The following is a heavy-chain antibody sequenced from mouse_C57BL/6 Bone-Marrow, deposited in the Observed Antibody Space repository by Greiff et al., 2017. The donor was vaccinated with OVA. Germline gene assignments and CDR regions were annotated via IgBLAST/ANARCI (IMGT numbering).Heavy chain of an antibody. CDR1: GYTFTSYW. V-gene: IGHV1-55*01. D-gene: IGHD1-1*01. CDR2: IYPGSGST. J-gene: IGHJ2*01. CDR3: AVTTVVATDFDY. Sequence: VQLQQSGAELVKPGASVKMSCKASGYTFTSYWITWVKQRPGQGLEWIGDIYPGSGSTNYNEQFKSKATLTVDTSSSTAYMQLSSLTSEDSAVYYCAVTTVVATDFDYWGQGTTLTVSS.